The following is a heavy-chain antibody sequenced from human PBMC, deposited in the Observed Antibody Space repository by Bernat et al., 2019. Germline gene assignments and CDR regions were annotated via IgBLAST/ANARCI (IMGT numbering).Heavy chain of an antibody. J-gene: IGHJ6*02. CDR3: ARRATGTTYYYYGMDV. CDR1: GGSISSSSYY. D-gene: IGHD1-7*01. Sequence: QLRLQESGPGLVKPSETLSLTCTVSGGSISSSSYYWGWIRQPPGKGLEWIGSIYYSGSTYYNPSLKSRVTISVDTSKNQFSLKLSSVTAADTAVYYCARRATGTTYYYYGMDVWGQGTTVTVSS. CDR2: IYYSGST. V-gene: IGHV4-39*01.